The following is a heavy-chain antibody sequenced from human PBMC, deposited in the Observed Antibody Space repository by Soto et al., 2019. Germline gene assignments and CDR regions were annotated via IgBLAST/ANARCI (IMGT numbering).Heavy chain of an antibody. D-gene: IGHD3-22*01. Sequence: SETLSLTCTVSGGSISSYYWSWIRQPPGKGLEWIGYIYYSGSTNYNPSLKSRVTISVDTSKNQFSLKLSSVTAADTAVYYCARVYPDSSGYYFDYWGQGTLVTVSS. J-gene: IGHJ4*02. CDR2: IYYSGST. CDR3: ARVYPDSSGYYFDY. CDR1: GGSISSYY. V-gene: IGHV4-59*01.